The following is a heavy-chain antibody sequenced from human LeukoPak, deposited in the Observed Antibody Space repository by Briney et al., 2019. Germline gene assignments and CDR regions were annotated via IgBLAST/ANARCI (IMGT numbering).Heavy chain of an antibody. CDR3: ARGSTYYDSSGQVPFDY. J-gene: IGHJ4*02. Sequence: ASVKVSCKASGYTFTSYGISWVRQAPGQGLEWMGWISAYNGNTNYAQKLQGRVTMTTDTSTSTAYMELRSLRSDDTAVYYCARGSTYYDSSGQVPFDYWGQGTLVTVSS. CDR1: GYTFTSYG. D-gene: IGHD3-22*01. V-gene: IGHV1-18*01. CDR2: ISAYNGNT.